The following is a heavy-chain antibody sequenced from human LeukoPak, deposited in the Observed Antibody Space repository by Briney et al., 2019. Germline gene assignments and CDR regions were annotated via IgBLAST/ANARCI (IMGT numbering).Heavy chain of an antibody. CDR2: IYPGDSDT. CDR3: ARHRDDFLEWLPFDY. J-gene: IGHJ4*02. V-gene: IGHV5-51*01. Sequence: GESLKISCKGSGYSFTSYWIGWVRQMPGKGLEWMGIIYPGDSDTRYSPSFQGQVTISADKSISTAYLQWSSLKASDTAIYYCARHRDDFLEWLPFDYWGQGTLVTVSS. D-gene: IGHD3-3*01. CDR1: GYSFTSYW.